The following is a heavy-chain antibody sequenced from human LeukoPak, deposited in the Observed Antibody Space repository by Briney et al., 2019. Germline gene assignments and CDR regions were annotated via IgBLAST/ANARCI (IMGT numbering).Heavy chain of an antibody. V-gene: IGHV1-46*01. Sequence: ASVKVSCKASGGTFSSYAISWVRQAPGQGLEWMGIINPGGGSTSYTQKFQGRVTMTRDMSTSTVYMEMSSLTSEDTAVYYCVFGGSGTRDLHVAYWGQGTLVTVSS. CDR2: INPGGGST. CDR1: GGTFSSYA. D-gene: IGHD3-10*01. J-gene: IGHJ4*02. CDR3: VFGGSGTRDLHVAY.